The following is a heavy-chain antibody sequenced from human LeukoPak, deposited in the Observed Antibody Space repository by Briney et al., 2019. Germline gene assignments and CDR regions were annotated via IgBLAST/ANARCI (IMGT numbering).Heavy chain of an antibody. D-gene: IGHD2-8*01. Sequence: ASVKVSCKASGYTFTGYYMHWVRQAPGQGLEWMGWINPNSGGTNYAQKFQGRATMTRDTSISTAYMELSRLRSDDTAVYYCARWLGWDIVLMVYALDYWGQGTLVTVSS. J-gene: IGHJ4*02. CDR2: INPNSGGT. V-gene: IGHV1-2*02. CDR3: ARWLGWDIVLMVYALDY. CDR1: GYTFTGYY.